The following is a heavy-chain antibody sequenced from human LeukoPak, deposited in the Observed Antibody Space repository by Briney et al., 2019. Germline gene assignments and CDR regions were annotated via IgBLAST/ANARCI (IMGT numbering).Heavy chain of an antibody. J-gene: IGHJ1*01. V-gene: IGHV3-21*01. CDR1: GFTFSLYS. D-gene: IGHD4-23*01. CDR2: ISGSSRHI. CDR3: ARDGVTQFFQH. Sequence: GGPLRLSCAASGFTFSLYSMNWVRQAPGKGPEWVSSISGSSRHIYYAESVEGRFTISRDNAKNSLYLHMNSLRAEDTAVYYCARDGVTQFFQHWGQGTVVTVSS.